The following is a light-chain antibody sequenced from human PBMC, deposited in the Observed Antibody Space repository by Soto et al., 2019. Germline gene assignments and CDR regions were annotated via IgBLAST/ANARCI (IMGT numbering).Light chain of an antibody. CDR3: QQYGSSVFT. CDR1: QSVISDY. J-gene: IGKJ2*01. Sequence: ETVLTQSPGTLSLSPGETATLSCRASQSVISDYLAWYQQKPDQAPRLVIYGASGRAAGIPDRFNGSGSGTDFTLTISRLEPEDFAMYYCQQYGSSVFTFGQGTKVDLK. CDR2: GAS. V-gene: IGKV3-20*01.